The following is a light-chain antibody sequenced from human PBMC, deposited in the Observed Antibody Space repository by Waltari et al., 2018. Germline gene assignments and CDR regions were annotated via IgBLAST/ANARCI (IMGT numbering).Light chain of an antibody. Sequence: DIQITQSPSSVSASVGDRVTITCRASRAVANYVAWFQQRPGELPKSLIHTASNLQRGVPSRFSGSGSATDFTLTINRLQPEDIGTYYCLQFKTYPQTFGQGT. CDR3: LQFKTYPQT. CDR1: RAVANY. J-gene: IGKJ5*01. V-gene: IGKV1-16*01. CDR2: TAS.